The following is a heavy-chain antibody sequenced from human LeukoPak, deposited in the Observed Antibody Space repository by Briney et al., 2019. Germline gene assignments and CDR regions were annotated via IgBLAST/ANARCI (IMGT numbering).Heavy chain of an antibody. J-gene: IGHJ4*02. D-gene: IGHD1-26*01. CDR1: GFTFSNSW. V-gene: IGHV3-74*01. CDR3: VRDGSYKFYY. Sequence: PGGSLRLSCAVSGFTFSNSWMHWVRQTPGKGLVWVSRIKSDGIDTLYADFVKGRFTISRDNAKNTLYLQMNSLRAEDTAVYYCVRDGSYKFYYWGQGTLVTVSS. CDR2: IKSDGIDT.